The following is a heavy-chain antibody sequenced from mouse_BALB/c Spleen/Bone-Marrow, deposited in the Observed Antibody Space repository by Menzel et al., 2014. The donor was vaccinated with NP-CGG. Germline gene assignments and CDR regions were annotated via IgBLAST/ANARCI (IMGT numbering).Heavy chain of an antibody. J-gene: IGHJ1*01. CDR2: INPYNGGT. D-gene: IGHD1-1*01. Sequence: DVHLVESGPELVKPGASMKISCKASGYSFTDYTMTWVKQSHGKNLEWIGLINPYNGGTGYNQKFKGKATLTVDKSSSTAYMDLLSLTSEDSAVYYCATYYGSGWYFDVWGAGTTVTVSS. CDR3: ATYYGSGWYFDV. V-gene: IGHV1-26*01. CDR1: GYSFTDYT.